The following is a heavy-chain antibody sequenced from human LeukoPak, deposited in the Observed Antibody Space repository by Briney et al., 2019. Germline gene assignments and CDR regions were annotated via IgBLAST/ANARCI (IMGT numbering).Heavy chain of an antibody. J-gene: IGHJ6*03. Sequence: SVKVSCKASGGTFSNYAISWVRQAPGQGLEWMGGIIPIFGTANYAQKFQGRVTITTDESTSTAYMELSSLRSEDTAVYYCARVRSGYYGGDAYYYYYYMDVWGKGTTVTVSS. V-gene: IGHV1-69*05. CDR1: GGTFSNYA. CDR2: IIPIFGTA. CDR3: ARVRSGYYGGDAYYYYYYMDV. D-gene: IGHD3-22*01.